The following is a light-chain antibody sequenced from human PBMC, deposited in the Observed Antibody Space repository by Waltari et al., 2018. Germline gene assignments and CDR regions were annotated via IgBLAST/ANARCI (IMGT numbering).Light chain of an antibody. CDR1: QSISSW. Sequence: DIQMTQSPSPLSASVGDRVTITCRASQSISSWLAWYQQKPGKAPKVLIYKASSLESGVPPRFSGSGSGTEFTLTISSLQPDDFATYYCQQYNSYPWTFGQGTKVEIK. CDR2: KAS. CDR3: QQYNSYPWT. J-gene: IGKJ1*01. V-gene: IGKV1-5*03.